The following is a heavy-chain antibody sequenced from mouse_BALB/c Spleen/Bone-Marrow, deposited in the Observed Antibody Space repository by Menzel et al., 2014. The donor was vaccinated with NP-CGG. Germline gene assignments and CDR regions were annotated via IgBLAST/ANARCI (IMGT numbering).Heavy chain of an antibody. J-gene: IGHJ2*01. CDR2: ISTGGTYT. CDR1: GFTFSSSI. CDR3: SRGYGNCFDY. Sequence: EVQRVESGGGLVKPGGSLKLSCSASGFTFSSSIMSWVRQTPEKRLEWVATISTGGTYTYYPDSVKGRFTISRDNAKNTLYLQMSSLESEDAAMYYCSRGYGNCFDYWGQGTTLTVSS. V-gene: IGHV5-6-4*01. D-gene: IGHD2-10*02.